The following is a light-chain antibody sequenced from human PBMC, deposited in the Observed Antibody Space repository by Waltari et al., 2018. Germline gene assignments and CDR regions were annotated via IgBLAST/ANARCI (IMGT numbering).Light chain of an antibody. Sequence: QSVLTQPPSASGTPGQRVTISCSGGSSNIGSYSVSWYHQHPGTAPKVLLFSTAPWPSGVPDRFSGSKSGTSASLAVDGLQSEDEGDYYCSAWDDDLNGLVFGGGTKLTVL. V-gene: IGLV1-44*01. CDR3: SAWDDDLNGLV. CDR1: SSNIGSYS. J-gene: IGLJ2*01. CDR2: STA.